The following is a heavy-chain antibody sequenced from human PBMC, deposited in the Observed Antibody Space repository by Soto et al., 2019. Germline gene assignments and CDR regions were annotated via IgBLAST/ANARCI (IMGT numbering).Heavy chain of an antibody. D-gene: IGHD3-10*02. V-gene: IGHV3-74*01. CDR2: INSDESST. Sequence: GGSLRLSCATSGFTFSSYWMQWVRQAPGKGLVWVSRINSDESSTAYADSVKGRFTISRDNAKNTLYLQMNSLRAEDTALYFCARYVRDVYTYIDYWGQGTLVTVSS. J-gene: IGHJ4*02. CDR1: GFTFSSYW. CDR3: ARYVRDVYTYIDY.